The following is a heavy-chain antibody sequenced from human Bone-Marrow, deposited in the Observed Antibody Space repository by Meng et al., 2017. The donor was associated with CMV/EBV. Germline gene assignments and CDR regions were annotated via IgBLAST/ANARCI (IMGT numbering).Heavy chain of an antibody. CDR2: IYSGGSA. V-gene: IGHV3-53*01. J-gene: IGHJ6*02. CDR1: GFTFRNYW. Sequence: GESLKISCAASGFTFRNYWMSWVRQVPGKGLEWVSVIYSGGSAYYADSVRGRFTISRDNSKNTLYLQMDSLRAEDTAVYYCARDSGQFGSRAYGMDVWGQGTTVTVSS. CDR3: ARDSGQFGSRAYGMDV. D-gene: IGHD2-2*01.